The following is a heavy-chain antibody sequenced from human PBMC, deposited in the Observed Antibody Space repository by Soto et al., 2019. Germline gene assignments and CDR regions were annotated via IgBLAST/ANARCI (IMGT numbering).Heavy chain of an antibody. J-gene: IGHJ6*02. V-gene: IGHV3-21*01. Sequence: PGGSLRLSCAASGFTFSSYSMNWARQAPGKGLEWVSSISSSSSYIYYADSVKGRFTISRDNAKNSLYLQMNSLRAEDTAVYYCARGAGWVPHYYGMDVWGQGTTVTVSS. CDR2: ISSSSSYI. CDR1: GFTFSSYS. CDR3: ARGAGWVPHYYGMDV. D-gene: IGHD6-19*01.